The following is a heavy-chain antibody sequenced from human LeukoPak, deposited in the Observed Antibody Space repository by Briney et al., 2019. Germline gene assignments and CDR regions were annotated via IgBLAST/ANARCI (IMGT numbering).Heavy chain of an antibody. D-gene: IGHD3-22*01. Sequence: GGSLRLSCAASGFTFSSYSMNWVRQAPGKGLEWVSSISSSSSYIYYADSVKGRFTISRDDAKNSLYLQMNSLRAEDTAVYYCATPSDYDTRVVWGKGTTVTVSS. V-gene: IGHV3-21*01. CDR2: ISSSSSYI. CDR1: GFTFSSYS. J-gene: IGHJ6*04. CDR3: ATPSDYDTRVV.